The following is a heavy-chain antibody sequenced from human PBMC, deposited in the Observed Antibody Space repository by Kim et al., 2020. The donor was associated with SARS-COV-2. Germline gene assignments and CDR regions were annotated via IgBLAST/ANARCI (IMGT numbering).Heavy chain of an antibody. CDR3: AKLTRQYNWNYGDFDY. CDR1: GFTFSNYA. D-gene: IGHD1-7*01. Sequence: GGSLRLSCAASGFTFSNYAMSWVRQAPGKGLVWISSISASRGSTYYADSVKGRFTISRDNSKNTLYLQMNSLRAEDTAVYYCAKLTRQYNWNYGDFDYWGQGTLVTVSS. J-gene: IGHJ4*02. V-gene: IGHV3-23*01. CDR2: ISASRGST.